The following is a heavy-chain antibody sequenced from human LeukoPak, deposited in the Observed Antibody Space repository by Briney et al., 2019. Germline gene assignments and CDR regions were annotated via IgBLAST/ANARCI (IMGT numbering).Heavy chain of an antibody. D-gene: IGHD3-3*01. CDR2: ISGSGGST. CDR3: AAGGRDYDFWSGYYYYGMDV. Sequence: PGGSLRLSRAASGFTFSSYAMSWVRQAPGKGLEWVSAISGSGGSTYYADSVKGRFTISRDNSKNTLYLQMNSLRAEDTAVYYCAAGGRDYDFWSGYYYYGMDVWGQGTTVTVSS. J-gene: IGHJ6*02. CDR1: GFTFSSYA. V-gene: IGHV3-23*01.